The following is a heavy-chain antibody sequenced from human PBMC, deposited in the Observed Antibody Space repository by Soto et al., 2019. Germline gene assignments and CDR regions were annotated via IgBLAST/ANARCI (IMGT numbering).Heavy chain of an antibody. D-gene: IGHD3-10*01. CDR2: ISSSSSYI. J-gene: IGHJ6*02. CDR3: ARDLYGSGSYYYGMDV. CDR1: GFTFSSYS. V-gene: IGHV3-21*01. Sequence: EVQLLESGGGLVQPGGSLRLSCAASGFTFSSYSMNWVRQAPGKGLEWVSSISSSSSYIYYADSVKGRFTISRDNAKNSLYLQMNSLRAEDTAVYYCARDLYGSGSYYYGMDVWGQGTTVTVSS.